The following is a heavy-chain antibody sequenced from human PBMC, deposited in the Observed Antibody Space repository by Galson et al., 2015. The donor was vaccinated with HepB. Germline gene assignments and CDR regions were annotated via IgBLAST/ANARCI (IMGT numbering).Heavy chain of an antibody. V-gene: IGHV3-23*01. CDR1: TLTFSSHA. D-gene: IGHD3-22*01. CDR2: MSGSGDTT. J-gene: IGHJ4*02. CDR3: GRSYYDSSGYYYFIDV. Sequence: SLRLSCAASTLTFSSHAMSWVRQTPEKGLEWVSTMSGSGDTTYYAGSVKGRFTVSRDNSKGTLYLQMNSLRVEDTAVYYCGRSYYDSSGYYYFIDVWGQGTLVTVSS.